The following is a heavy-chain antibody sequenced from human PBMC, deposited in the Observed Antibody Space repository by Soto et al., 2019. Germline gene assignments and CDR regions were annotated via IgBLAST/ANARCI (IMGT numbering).Heavy chain of an antibody. J-gene: IGHJ3*01. V-gene: IGHV3-23*01. CDR1: GFTLSMSA. CDR3: AKDRGIIVKAGDAFDV. D-gene: IGHD3-16*02. CDR2: ISDSGDRT. Sequence: EVQLMESGGGLVQPGGSLRLSCASSGFTLSMSAVNWVRQAPGKGLEWVSYISDSGDRTYYADSVKGRFTISRDRPKKTVSLQMDSLRAEDTAVYYCAKDRGIIVKAGDAFDVWGQGTKVTVSS.